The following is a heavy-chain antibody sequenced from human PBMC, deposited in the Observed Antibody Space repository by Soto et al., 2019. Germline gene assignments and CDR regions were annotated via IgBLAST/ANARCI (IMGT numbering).Heavy chain of an antibody. CDR3: ARDLPIAVAAPHWFDP. V-gene: IGHV4-59*01. Sequence: QVQLQESGPGLVKPSETLSLTCTVSGGSISSYYWSWIRQPPGKGLEWIGYIYYSGSTNYNPSLKSRVTISVDTSKNQFSLKLSSVTAADTAVYYCARDLPIAVAAPHWFDPWGQGTLVTVSS. CDR1: GGSISSYY. CDR2: IYYSGST. D-gene: IGHD6-19*01. J-gene: IGHJ5*02.